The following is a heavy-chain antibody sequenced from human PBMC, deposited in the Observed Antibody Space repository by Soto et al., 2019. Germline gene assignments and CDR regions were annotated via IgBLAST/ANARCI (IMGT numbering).Heavy chain of an antibody. CDR3: ARGRDGDY. Sequence: QVHLVQSGAEVKKPGASVKVSCKGSGYTFTSYGITWVRQAPGQGLEWMGWNSAHNGNTDYGQKPQGRCTAPRDTSTRTAYMELRGLRSDDAAVYYCARGRDGDYWGQGALVTVSS. V-gene: IGHV1-18*01. CDR2: NSAHNGNT. D-gene: IGHD6-6*01. CDR1: GYTFTSYG. J-gene: IGHJ4*02.